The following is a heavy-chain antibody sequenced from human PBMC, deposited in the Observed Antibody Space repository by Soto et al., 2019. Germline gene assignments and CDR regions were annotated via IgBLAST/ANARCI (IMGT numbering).Heavy chain of an antibody. J-gene: IGHJ4*02. D-gene: IGHD3-16*02. Sequence: GASVKVSCKASGYTFTSYGISWVRQAPGQGLEWMGWISAYNGNTNYAQKLQGRVTMTTDTSTSTAYMELRSLRSDDTAVYYCARDWREITFGGVIEPDYWAQRTLVTVSS. CDR3: ARDWREITFGGVIEPDY. CDR2: ISAYNGNT. CDR1: GYTFTSYG. V-gene: IGHV1-18*01.